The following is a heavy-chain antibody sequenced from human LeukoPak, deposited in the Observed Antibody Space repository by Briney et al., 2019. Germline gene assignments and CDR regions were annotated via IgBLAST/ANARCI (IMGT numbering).Heavy chain of an antibody. CDR3: ARDPRSRYYYGMDV. V-gene: IGHV1-18*01. D-gene: IGHD2-2*01. CDR2: ISAYNGNT. Sequence: ASVKVSCKASGYTFTSYGISWVRQAPGQGLEWMGWISAYNGNTNYTQKLQGRVTMTTDTSTSTAYMELRSLRSDDTAVYYCARDPRSRYYYGMDVWGQGTTVTVSS. J-gene: IGHJ6*02. CDR1: GYTFTSYG.